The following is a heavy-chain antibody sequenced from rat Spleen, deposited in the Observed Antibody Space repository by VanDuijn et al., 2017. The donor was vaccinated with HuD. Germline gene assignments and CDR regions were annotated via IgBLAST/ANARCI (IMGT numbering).Heavy chain of an antibody. J-gene: IGHJ1*01. CDR2: ISTGGGST. V-gene: IGHV5-25*01. Sequence: EVQLVESGGGLVKPGRSLKLSCAALGFTFSNYYMAWVRQAPTKGLEWVASISTGGGSTYYRDSVKGRFTISRHNAKTTQYLQMDSLRSEDTATYYCARRHYDGAYGYFDFWGPGTMVTVSS. CDR1: GFTFSNYY. D-gene: IGHD1-12*02. CDR3: ARRHYDGAYGYFDF.